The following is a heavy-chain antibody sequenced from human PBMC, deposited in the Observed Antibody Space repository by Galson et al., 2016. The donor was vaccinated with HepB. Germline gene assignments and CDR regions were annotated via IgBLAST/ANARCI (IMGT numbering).Heavy chain of an antibody. D-gene: IGHD1-26*01. CDR2: ISSGGSST. CDR1: GFTFSSPC. CDR3: TRDAKGRGIGSYSAFDY. J-gene: IGHJ4*02. V-gene: IGHV3-74*01. Sequence: SLRLSCAASGFTFSSPCMHWVRQAPGKGLVWVSRISSGGSSTYYADSVKGRFTISRDNTNNILSLQMNSLRAEDTAVDYCTRDAKGRGIGSYSAFDYWGQGTLVTVSS.